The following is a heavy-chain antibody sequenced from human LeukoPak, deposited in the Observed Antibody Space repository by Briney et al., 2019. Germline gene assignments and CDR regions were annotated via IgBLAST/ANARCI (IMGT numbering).Heavy chain of an antibody. CDR1: GGSISSYY. CDR2: IFYSGST. Sequence: SETLPLTCTVSGGSISSYYWSWIRQPPGKGLEWIGYIFYSGSTNYDPSLKSRVTISVDTSKNQVSLKLRSVTAADTAVHYCARTNPSFDYWGQGTLVTVSS. CDR3: ARTNPSFDY. V-gene: IGHV4-59*08. J-gene: IGHJ4*02.